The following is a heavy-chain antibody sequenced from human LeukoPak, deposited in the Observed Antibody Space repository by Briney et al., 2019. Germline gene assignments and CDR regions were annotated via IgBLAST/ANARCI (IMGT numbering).Heavy chain of an antibody. Sequence: PSETLSLTCTVSGGSISSYYWSWIRQPPGKGLEWIGEINHSGSTNYNPSLKSRVTISVDTSKNQFSLKLSSVTAADTAVYYCARGTVVTPLDYWGQGTLVTVSS. J-gene: IGHJ4*02. CDR2: INHSGST. D-gene: IGHD4-23*01. CDR1: GGSISSYY. CDR3: ARGTVVTPLDY. V-gene: IGHV4-34*01.